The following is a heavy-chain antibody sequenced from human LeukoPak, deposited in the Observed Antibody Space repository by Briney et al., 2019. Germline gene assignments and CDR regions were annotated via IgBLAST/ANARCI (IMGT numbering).Heavy chain of an antibody. D-gene: IGHD3-10*01. CDR3: ARGHYYGSRTLSTDAFDI. CDR1: GGTFSSYA. J-gene: IGHJ3*02. CDR2: IIPIFGTA. Sequence: ASVKVSCKASGGTFSSYAISWVRQAPGQGLEWMGGIIPIFGTANYAQKFQGRVTITADESTSTAYMELSSLRSEDTAVYYCARGHYYGSRTLSTDAFDIWGQGTMVTVSS. V-gene: IGHV1-69*13.